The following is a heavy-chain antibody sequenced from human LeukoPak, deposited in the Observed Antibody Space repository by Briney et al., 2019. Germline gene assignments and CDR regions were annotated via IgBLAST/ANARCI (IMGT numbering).Heavy chain of an antibody. CDR1: GGIFSSYA. V-gene: IGHV1-69*01. J-gene: IGHJ3*02. Sequence: GSSVNVSCKASGGIFSSYAISWVRQAPGQGLEWMGGIIPIFGTANYAQKFQGRVTITADESTSTAYMELSSLRSEDTAVYYCARGYCSSTSCYLSDAFDIWGQGTMVTVSS. CDR3: ARGYCSSTSCYLSDAFDI. CDR2: IIPIFGTA. D-gene: IGHD2-2*01.